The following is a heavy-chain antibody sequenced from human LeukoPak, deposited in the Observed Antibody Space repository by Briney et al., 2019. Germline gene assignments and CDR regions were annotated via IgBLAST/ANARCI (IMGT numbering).Heavy chain of an antibody. D-gene: IGHD1-26*01. Sequence: GGSLRLSCAASGFTFSSYAMSWVRQAPGKGLEWVSAISGSGGSTYYADSVKGRFTISRDSSKNTLYLQMNSLRAEETAVYYCVKDRYSGSYLTYFEYWGQGTLVTVSS. J-gene: IGHJ4*02. V-gene: IGHV3-23*01. CDR2: ISGSGGST. CDR1: GFTFSSYA. CDR3: VKDRYSGSYLTYFEY.